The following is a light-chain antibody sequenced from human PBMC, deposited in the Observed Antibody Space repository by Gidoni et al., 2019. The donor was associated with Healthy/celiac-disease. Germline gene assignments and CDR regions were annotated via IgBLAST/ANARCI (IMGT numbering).Light chain of an antibody. CDR2: DAS. Sequence: DIQMTQSPSSLSASVGDRVTITCQASQDISNYLNWYQQKPGKAPKLLIYDASNLETGAPSRFSGSGSGTDFTFTISSLQPEDIATYYCQQYDNRRTFGGGTKVEIK. CDR3: QQYDNRRT. J-gene: IGKJ4*01. V-gene: IGKV1-33*01. CDR1: QDISNY.